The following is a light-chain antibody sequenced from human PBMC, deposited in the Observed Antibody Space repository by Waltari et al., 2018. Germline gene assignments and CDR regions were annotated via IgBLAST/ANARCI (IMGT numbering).Light chain of an antibody. CDR2: HAS. Sequence: VLTQSPGTLSLSPGERATLSCRASQSVIKYLAWYQQKPGRPPRLLIYHASTRATGIPDRFSGSGSGTDFSLTISRLEPEDFAVYYCQKYDSLPATFGQGTRVEIK. CDR3: QKYDSLPAT. CDR1: QSVIKY. J-gene: IGKJ1*01. V-gene: IGKV3-20*01.